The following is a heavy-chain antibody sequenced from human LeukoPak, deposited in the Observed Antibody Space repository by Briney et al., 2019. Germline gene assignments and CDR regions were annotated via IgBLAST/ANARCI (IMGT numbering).Heavy chain of an antibody. D-gene: IGHD2-2*01. V-gene: IGHV3-48*03. J-gene: IGHJ4*02. Sequence: SGGSLRLSCAASGFSFGSYEMNWVRQAPGKGLEWVSYISSSGSTRYYADSVKGRFTVSRDNAKNSLNLQMNSLRSDDTAVYYCARDCSSTSCYDWGQGTLVTVSS. CDR2: ISSSGSTR. CDR1: GFSFGSYE. CDR3: ARDCSSTSCYD.